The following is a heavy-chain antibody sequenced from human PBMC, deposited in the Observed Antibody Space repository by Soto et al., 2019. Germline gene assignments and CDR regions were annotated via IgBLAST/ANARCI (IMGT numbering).Heavy chain of an antibody. D-gene: IGHD2-15*01. J-gene: IGHJ1*01. Sequence: GGSLRLSCAASGFTFSSYGMHWVRQAPGKGLEWVAVIWYDGSNKYYADSVKGRFTISRDNSKNTLYLQMNSLRAEDTAVYYCARALRLGYCSGGSCYSAGYFQHWGQGTLVTVSS. CDR3: ARALRLGYCSGGSCYSAGYFQH. V-gene: IGHV3-33*01. CDR2: IWYDGSNK. CDR1: GFTFSSYG.